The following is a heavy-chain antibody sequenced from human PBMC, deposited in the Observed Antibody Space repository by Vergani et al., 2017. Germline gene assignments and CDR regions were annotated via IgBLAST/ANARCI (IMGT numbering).Heavy chain of an antibody. CDR2: IYTSGST. Sequence: QVQLQESGPGLVKPSETLSLTCTVSGGSISSYYWSWIRQPAGKGLEWIGRIYTSGSTNYNPSLKSRVTMSVDTSKNQFSLKLSSVTAADTAVYYCAKDQQGITIFGVVITPDSLDYWGQGTLVTVSS. V-gene: IGHV4-4*07. J-gene: IGHJ4*02. CDR3: AKDQQGITIFGVVITPDSLDY. CDR1: GGSISSYY. D-gene: IGHD3-3*01.